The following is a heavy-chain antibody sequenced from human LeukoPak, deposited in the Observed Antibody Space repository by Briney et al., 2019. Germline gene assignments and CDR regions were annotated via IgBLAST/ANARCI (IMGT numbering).Heavy chain of an antibody. Sequence: SETLSLTCTVSGVSISSSNSYWGWIRQPPGKGLEWIGSIYYSGSTYYNPSLKSRVTISVDTSKNQFSLKLSSVTAADTAVYYCVGYSYGYDKLDYWGQGTLVTVSS. CDR1: GVSISSSNSY. D-gene: IGHD5-18*01. J-gene: IGHJ4*02. CDR3: VGYSYGYDKLDY. V-gene: IGHV4-39*07. CDR2: IYYSGST.